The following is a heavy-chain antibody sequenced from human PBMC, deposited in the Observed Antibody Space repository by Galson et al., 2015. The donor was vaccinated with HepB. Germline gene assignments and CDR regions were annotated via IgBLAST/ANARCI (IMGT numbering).Heavy chain of an antibody. CDR1: GFTFSSYA. CDR3: GRDSPLSGWPAFDL. CDR2: VSYDGSNK. J-gene: IGHJ3*01. V-gene: IGHV3-30-3*01. D-gene: IGHD6-19*01. Sequence: SLRLSCAASGFTFSSYALHWVRQAPGKGLEWVAVVSYDGSNKYYADSVKGRFTISRDNSSNTLFLQMNSLRAADTALYHCGRDSPLSGWPAFDLWGQGTMVAVSS.